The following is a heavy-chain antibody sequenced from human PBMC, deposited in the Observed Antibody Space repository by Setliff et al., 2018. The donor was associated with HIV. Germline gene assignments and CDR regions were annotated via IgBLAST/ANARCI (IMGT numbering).Heavy chain of an antibody. CDR1: GGSFSSSSYS. J-gene: IGHJ4*02. CDR2: IDYSGRT. Sequence: SETLSLTCIVSGGSFSSSSYSWGWIRLPPGKGLEWIGSIDYSGRTYYNPSLKSRVTISVDTSKNQFSLKLSSVTAADTAVYYCATGGYSYGHDYWGQGTLVTVSS. D-gene: IGHD5-18*01. V-gene: IGHV4-39*01. CDR3: ATGGYSYGHDY.